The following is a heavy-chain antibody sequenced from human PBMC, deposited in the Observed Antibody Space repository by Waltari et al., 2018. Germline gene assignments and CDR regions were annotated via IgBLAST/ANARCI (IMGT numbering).Heavy chain of an antibody. Sequence: QVQLVQSGAEVKKPGSSVKVSCKASGGNFIRIAISWVQQAPGQGLEWMGGIIPIFYTANYAQKFQARVTITTDESTSTAYMELSSLRSEDTAVYYCAREVNNSRYFVYWGQGTLVTVSS. CDR3: AREVNNSRYFVY. CDR2: IIPIFYTA. J-gene: IGHJ4*02. D-gene: IGHD1-1*01. V-gene: IGHV1-69*05. CDR1: GGNFIRIA.